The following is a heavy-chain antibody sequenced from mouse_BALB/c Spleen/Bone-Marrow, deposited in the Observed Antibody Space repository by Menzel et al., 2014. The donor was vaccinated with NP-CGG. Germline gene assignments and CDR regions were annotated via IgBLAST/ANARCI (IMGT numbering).Heavy chain of an antibody. Sequence: QVQLQQSGAELARPWASVKMSCRASGYTFTTYTMHWVKQGPGQGLEWIGYINPSSGYTYYNQKFKDKATLTADKSSSAAYLQLSSLTSEDSAVYYCARVYGNYDAMDYWGQGTSVTVSS. V-gene: IGHV1-4*01. CDR2: INPSSGYT. CDR1: GYTFTTYT. D-gene: IGHD2-1*01. CDR3: ARVYGNYDAMDY. J-gene: IGHJ4*01.